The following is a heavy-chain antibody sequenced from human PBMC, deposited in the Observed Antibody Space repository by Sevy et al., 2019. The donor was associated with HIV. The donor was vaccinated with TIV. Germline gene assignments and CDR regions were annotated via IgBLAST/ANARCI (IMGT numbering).Heavy chain of an antibody. V-gene: IGHV1-24*01. J-gene: IGHJ4*02. CDR3: AITREYYSDTSGHFDY. CDR2: FDPEDGER. D-gene: IGHD3-22*01. Sequence: ASVKVSCRISRYSLNKFSMHWVRQAPGKGLEWMGSFDPEDGERIYAQKFQGRFSMTEDTSTDTAYMELSSLRPDDTAVYYCAITREYYSDTSGHFDYWGQGTLVTVSS. CDR1: RYSLNKFS.